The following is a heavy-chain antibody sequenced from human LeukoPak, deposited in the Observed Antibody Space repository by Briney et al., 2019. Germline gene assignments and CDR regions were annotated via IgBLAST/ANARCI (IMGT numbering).Heavy chain of an antibody. CDR1: GDSISRGDFY. J-gene: IGHJ4*02. CDR3: ASSKEISSSWYIFDY. Sequence: PSQTLSLTCIVSGDSISRGDFYWSWIRQPPGKGLEWIGYIYYSGTTYYNPSLKSRVTMSVDTSKNQFSLKLSSVTAADTAVYYCASSKEISSSWYIFDYWGQGTLVTVSS. D-gene: IGHD6-13*01. CDR2: IYYSGTT. V-gene: IGHV4-30-4*08.